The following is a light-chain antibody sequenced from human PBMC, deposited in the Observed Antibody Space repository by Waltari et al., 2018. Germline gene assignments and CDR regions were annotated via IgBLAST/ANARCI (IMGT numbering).Light chain of an antibody. CDR2: GGS. V-gene: IGKV3-20*01. Sequence: EIVMTQSPGTLSLSPGERATLSCRASQSVRSEYLSWYQQKPGQAPRLLIYGGSNRAAGIPDRCRGSGSGTDFTLTISRLEPEDFAVYYCQQHGYSPLYAFGQGTKLEIK. CDR1: QSVRSEY. CDR3: QQHGYSPLYA. J-gene: IGKJ2*01.